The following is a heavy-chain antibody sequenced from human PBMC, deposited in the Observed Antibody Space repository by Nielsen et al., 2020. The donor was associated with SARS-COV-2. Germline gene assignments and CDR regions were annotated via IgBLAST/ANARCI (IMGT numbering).Heavy chain of an antibody. J-gene: IGHJ5*02. V-gene: IGHV1-46*01. CDR2: INPSGGST. CDR3: AREGVRHWFDP. Sequence: VRQMPGKGLEWMGIINPSGGSTSYAQKFQGRVTITRDTSASTAYMELSSLRSEDTAVYYCAREGVRHWFDPWGQGTLVTVSS. D-gene: IGHD2-21*01.